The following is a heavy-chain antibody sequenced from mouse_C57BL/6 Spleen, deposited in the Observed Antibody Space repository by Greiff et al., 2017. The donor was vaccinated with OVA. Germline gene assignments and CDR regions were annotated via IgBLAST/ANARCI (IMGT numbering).Heavy chain of an antibody. J-gene: IGHJ2*01. CDR3: AREEAEVDEYYYNY. D-gene: IGHD1-1*01. CDR2: IHPNSGST. Sequence: QVQLKQPGAELVKPGASVKLSCKASGYTFTSYWMHWVKQRPGQGLEWIGMIHPNSGSTNYNEKFKSKATLTVDTSSSTAYMQLSSLTSEDSADYYSAREEAEVDEYYYNYWGQGTTLTVSS. CDR1: GYTFTSYW. V-gene: IGHV1-64*01.